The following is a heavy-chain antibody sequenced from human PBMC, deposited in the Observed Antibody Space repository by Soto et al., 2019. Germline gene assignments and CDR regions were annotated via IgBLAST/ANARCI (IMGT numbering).Heavy chain of an antibody. Sequence: GGSLRLSCAASGFTFSSYSMNWVRQAPGKGLEWVSSISSSSSYIYYADSVKGRFTISRDNAKNSLYLQMNSLRAEDTAVYYCARDFDCSGGSCPIGYYFDYWGQGTLVTVSS. D-gene: IGHD2-15*01. CDR3: ARDFDCSGGSCPIGYYFDY. J-gene: IGHJ4*02. V-gene: IGHV3-21*01. CDR1: GFTFSSYS. CDR2: ISSSSSYI.